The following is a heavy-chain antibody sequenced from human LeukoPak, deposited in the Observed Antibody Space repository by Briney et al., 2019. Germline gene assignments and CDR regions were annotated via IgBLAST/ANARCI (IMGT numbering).Heavy chain of an antibody. CDR1: GYTFTSYG. J-gene: IGHJ4*02. D-gene: IGHD6-13*01. V-gene: IGHV1-69*13. CDR3: ARAGPLAAAGY. Sequence: ASVKVSCKASGYTFTSYGISWVRQAPGQGLEWMGGIIPIFGTANYAQKFQGRVTITADESTSTAYMELSSLRSEDTAVYYCARAGPLAAAGYWGQGTLVTVSS. CDR2: IIPIFGTA.